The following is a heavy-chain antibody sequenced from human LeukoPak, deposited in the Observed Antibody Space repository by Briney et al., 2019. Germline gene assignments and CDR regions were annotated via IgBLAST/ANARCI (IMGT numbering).Heavy chain of an antibody. CDR2: ISYDGSNK. V-gene: IGHV3-30*18. CDR1: GFTFSSYG. CDR3: AKVGRSSGWNYYYYGMDV. D-gene: IGHD6-19*01. Sequence: PGGSLRLSCAASGFTFSSYGMYWVRQAPGKGLEWVSVISYDGSNKYYADSVKGRFTISRDDSKNTLYLEMNSLRAEDTAVYYCAKVGRSSGWNYYYYGMDVWGQGTTLTVSS. J-gene: IGHJ6*02.